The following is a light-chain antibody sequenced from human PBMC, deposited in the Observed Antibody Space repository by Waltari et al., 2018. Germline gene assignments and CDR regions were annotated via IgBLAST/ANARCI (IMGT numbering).Light chain of an antibody. CDR1: SSNIGSNL. CDR2: DDA. V-gene: IGLV1-51*01. Sequence: QSVLTQPPSVSAAPGQKVTISCSGSSSNIGSNLVSWYQHLPGTAPKLLIYDDAKRPSRIPDRFSGSKSGTSATLGITGLQTGDEADYYCGTWDNSLGGFVFGTGTKVTGL. CDR3: GTWDNSLGGFV. J-gene: IGLJ1*01.